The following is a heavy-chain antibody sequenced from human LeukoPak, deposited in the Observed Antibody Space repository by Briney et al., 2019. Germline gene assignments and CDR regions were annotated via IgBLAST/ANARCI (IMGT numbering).Heavy chain of an antibody. CDR2: IYYIGST. CDR3: ARTNCSGGSCYSGDNWFDP. J-gene: IGHJ5*02. V-gene: IGHV4-59*01. CDR1: GGSISSYY. D-gene: IGHD2-15*01. Sequence: NSSETLSLTCTVSGGSISSYYWSWIRQPPGKGLEWIGYIYYIGSTNYNPSLKSRVTISVDTSKNQFSLKLSSVTAADTAVYYCARTNCSGGSCYSGDNWFDPWGQGTLVTVSS.